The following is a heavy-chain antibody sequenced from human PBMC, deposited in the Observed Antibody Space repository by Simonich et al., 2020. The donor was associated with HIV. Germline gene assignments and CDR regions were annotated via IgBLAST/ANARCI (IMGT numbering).Heavy chain of an antibody. V-gene: IGHV4-31*03. Sequence: QVQLQESGPGLVKPSQTLSLTCTVSGGSISSDGYYWSWTRQHPGKGLEWIGYIYYRGKTYYNPSLKSRVTISVDTSKNQFSLKLSSVTAADTAVYYCARVGIRMYAFDIWGQGTMVTVSS. CDR3: ARVGIRMYAFDI. CDR2: IYYRGKT. J-gene: IGHJ3*02. CDR1: GGSISSDGYY. D-gene: IGHD1-20*01.